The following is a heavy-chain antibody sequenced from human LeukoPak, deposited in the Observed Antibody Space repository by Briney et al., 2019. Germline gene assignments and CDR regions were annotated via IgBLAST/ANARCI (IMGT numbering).Heavy chain of an antibody. CDR3: ARDQGYNPPPGFDY. CDR1: GYTFTSYG. D-gene: IGHD5-24*01. J-gene: IGHJ4*02. V-gene: IGHV1-18*01. CDR2: ISAYNGNT. Sequence: ASVKVSCKASGYTFTSYGISWVRQAPGQGLEWMGWISAYNGNTNYAQKLQGRGTMTTDTSTSTAYMELRSLRSDDTAVYYCARDQGYNPPPGFDYWGQGTLVTVSS.